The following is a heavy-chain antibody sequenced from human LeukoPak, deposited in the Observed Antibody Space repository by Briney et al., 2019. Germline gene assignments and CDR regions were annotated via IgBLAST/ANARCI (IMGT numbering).Heavy chain of an antibody. CDR1: GGSISSGSYY. D-gene: IGHD3-10*01. CDR3: ARGVVRGVIITREIDY. J-gene: IGHJ4*02. V-gene: IGHV4-61*02. Sequence: SQTLSLTCTVPGGSISSGSYYRSWLRQPAGKGLEWIGRIYTSGSTNYNPSLKSRVTISVDTSKNQFSLKLSSVTAADTAVYYCARGVVRGVIITREIDYWCQGTLVTVSS. CDR2: IYTSGST.